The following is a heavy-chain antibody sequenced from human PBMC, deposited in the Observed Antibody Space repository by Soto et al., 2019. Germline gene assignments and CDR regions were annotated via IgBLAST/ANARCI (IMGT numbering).Heavy chain of an antibody. CDR2: IRDSGSTT. Sequence: PGGSLRLSCAASGFTFSSYAMTWVRQAPGKGLEWVSGIRDSGSTTYYADSVKGRFTISRDNSKNTLYLQMNSLRAEDTAVYYCAKGGTIIGVQRWFDPWGQGTLVTVSS. J-gene: IGHJ5*02. CDR3: AKGGTIIGVQRWFDP. D-gene: IGHD3-3*01. CDR1: GFTFSSYA. V-gene: IGHV3-23*01.